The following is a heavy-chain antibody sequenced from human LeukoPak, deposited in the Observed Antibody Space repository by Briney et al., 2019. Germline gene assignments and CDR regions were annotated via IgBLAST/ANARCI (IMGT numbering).Heavy chain of an antibody. CDR2: IIPILGIA. Sequence: ASVKVSCKASGGTFSSYAISWVRQAPGQGLEWMGRIIPILGIANYAQKFQGRVTITADKSTSTAYMELSSLRSEDTAVYYCGSGKDNWNYEDYFDYWGQGTLVTVSS. CDR1: GGTFSSYA. D-gene: IGHD1-7*01. J-gene: IGHJ4*02. CDR3: GSGKDNWNYEDYFDY. V-gene: IGHV1-69*04.